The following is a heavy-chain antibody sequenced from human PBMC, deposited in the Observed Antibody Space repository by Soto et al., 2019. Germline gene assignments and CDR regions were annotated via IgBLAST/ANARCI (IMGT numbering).Heavy chain of an antibody. CDR2: INAGNGNT. D-gene: IGHD2-21*02. CDR1: GYTFTSYA. V-gene: IGHV1-3*05. Sequence: QVQLVQSGAEEKKPGASVKVSCKASGYTFTSYAMHWVRQAPRQRLEWMGWINAGNGNTKYSQKFQGRVTITRDTSASTAYMELSSLRSEDTAVYYCARSIVVVTALDYWGQGTLVTVSS. CDR3: ARSIVVVTALDY. J-gene: IGHJ4*02.